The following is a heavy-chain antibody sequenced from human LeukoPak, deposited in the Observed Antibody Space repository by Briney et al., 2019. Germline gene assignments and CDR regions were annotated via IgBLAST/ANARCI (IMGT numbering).Heavy chain of an antibody. D-gene: IGHD3-22*01. Sequence: GGSLRLSCAASGFTVSSNYMSWVRQAPGKGLEWVSVIYSGGSTYYADSVKGRFTISRDNSKNTLYLQMNSLRAEDTAVYYCARRLHYYDSSGYPDDAFDIWGQGTMVTVSS. CDR1: GFTVSSNY. J-gene: IGHJ3*02. CDR2: IYSGGST. V-gene: IGHV3-66*01. CDR3: ARRLHYYDSSGYPDDAFDI.